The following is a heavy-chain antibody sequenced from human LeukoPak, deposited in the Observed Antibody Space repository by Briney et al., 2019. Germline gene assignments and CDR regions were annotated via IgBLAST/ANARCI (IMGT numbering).Heavy chain of an antibody. CDR2: FYSGGSR. Sequence: SGGSLRLSCAASGFTVSSNYMSWVRQAPGKGLEWVSVFYSGGSRYYADSVKGRFTISRDNAKSALYLQMNSLRVEDTAVYYCAGGFGSYSPDYWGQGTLVTVSS. CDR1: GFTVSSNY. V-gene: IGHV3-53*01. CDR3: AGGFGSYSPDY. J-gene: IGHJ4*02. D-gene: IGHD3-10*01.